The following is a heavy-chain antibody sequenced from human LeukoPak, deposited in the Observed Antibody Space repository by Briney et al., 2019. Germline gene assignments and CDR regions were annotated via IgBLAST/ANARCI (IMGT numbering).Heavy chain of an antibody. CDR1: GGFFSGYY. Sequence: WGSLRLTCAASGGFFSGYYLSWIRQAPGKGLEWIGDINHSGSTYYNPSLVSRVTISVDTYKNQFYLKLISVTGADTAVYYCSGAAAGYPYCYYYYMDVLVKGT. D-gene: IGHD6-13*01. J-gene: IGHJ6*03. CDR3: SGAAAGYPYCYYYYMDV. CDR2: INHSGST. V-gene: IGHV4-34*01.